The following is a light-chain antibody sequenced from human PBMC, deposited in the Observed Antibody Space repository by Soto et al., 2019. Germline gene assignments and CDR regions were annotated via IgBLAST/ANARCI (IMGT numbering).Light chain of an antibody. Sequence: QPAPAQPPSASGSLGESVTISCTGTSSDVGGYNDVCSYQQYPGEAPKFIICDVSKRPSGVPDRFSASKSGNTASLTVSGLQAEHEASYCCSSYAGGNNYVFGTGTKVTVL. V-gene: IGLV2-8*01. CDR1: SSDVGGYND. J-gene: IGLJ1*01. CDR3: SSYAGGNNYV. CDR2: DVS.